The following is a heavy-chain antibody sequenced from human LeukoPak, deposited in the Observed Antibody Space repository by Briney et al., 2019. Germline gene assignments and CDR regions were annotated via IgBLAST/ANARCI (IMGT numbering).Heavy chain of an antibody. D-gene: IGHD4-11*01. CDR1: GFTFSSYG. CDR2: IRYDGSNK. J-gene: IGHJ4*02. Sequence: GGSLRLSCAASGFTFSSYGMHWVRQAPGKGLEWVAFIRYDGSNKYYADSVKGRFTISRDNSKNTLYLQMNSLRAEDTAVYYCAKDLRPVTPNDYWGQGTPVTVSS. V-gene: IGHV3-30*02. CDR3: AKDLRPVTPNDY.